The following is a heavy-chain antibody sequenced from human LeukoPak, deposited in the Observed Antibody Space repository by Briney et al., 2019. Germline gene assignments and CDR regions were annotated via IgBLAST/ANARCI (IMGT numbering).Heavy chain of an antibody. V-gene: IGHV4-39*07. CDR2: IYYSGST. Sequence: SETLSLTCTVSGGSISSSSYYWGWIRQPPGKGLEWIGSIYYSGSTYYNPSLKSRVTISVDTSKNQFSLKLSSVTAADTAVYYCARERIVVVVAATLSQGGWFDPWGQGTLVTVSS. J-gene: IGHJ5*02. CDR1: GGSISSSSYY. CDR3: ARERIVVVVAATLSQGGWFDP. D-gene: IGHD2-15*01.